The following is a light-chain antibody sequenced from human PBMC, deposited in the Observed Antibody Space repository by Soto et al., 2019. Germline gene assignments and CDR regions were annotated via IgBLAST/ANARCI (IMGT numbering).Light chain of an antibody. V-gene: IGKV1-17*01. J-gene: IGKJ1*01. Sequence: DIQMTQSPSSLSASVGDRVTITCRASQGIRNDLGWYQQRQGKAPNCLSYAASSLQIGVPSKYSGSRSGTGFTPTISSLQQQELTTDYSLQHKSHPLTFGQGTKVEIK. CDR1: QGIRND. CDR2: AAS. CDR3: LQHKSHPLT.